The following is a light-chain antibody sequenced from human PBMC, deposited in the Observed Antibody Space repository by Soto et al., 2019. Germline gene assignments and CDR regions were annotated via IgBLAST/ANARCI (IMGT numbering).Light chain of an antibody. J-gene: IGKJ5*01. CDR2: GAS. CDR1: QSVSSSY. V-gene: IGKV3-20*01. CDR3: QQYGSSPPIT. Sequence: EIVLTQSPGTLSLSPGERATLSCRASQSVSSSYLAWYQQKPGQAPRLLIYGASSRATGIPDRFSGSGSGTDFTLTISRLEPGDYAVDYCQQYGSSPPITFDQGTRLEIK.